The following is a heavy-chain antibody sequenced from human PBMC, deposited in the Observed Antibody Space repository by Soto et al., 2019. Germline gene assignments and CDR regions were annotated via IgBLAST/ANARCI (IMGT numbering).Heavy chain of an antibody. CDR2: INAGNGNT. D-gene: IGHD4-17*01. CDR1: GDTFTSYA. V-gene: IGHV1-3*01. Sequence: GASVEVSCKASGDTFTSYAMYWVRQAPGQRLEWMGWINAGNGNTKYSQKFQGRVTITRDTSVSTAYMELSSLRSEDTAVYYCAVKGIVTTWFDPWGQGTLVTGS. CDR3: AVKGIVTTWFDP. J-gene: IGHJ5*02.